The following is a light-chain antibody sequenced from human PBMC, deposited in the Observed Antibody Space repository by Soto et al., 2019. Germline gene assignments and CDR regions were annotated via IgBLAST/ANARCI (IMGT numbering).Light chain of an antibody. CDR2: QVS. J-gene: IGKJ1*01. CDR3: LQLTHFPRT. CDR1: QSLVYSDGNTY. V-gene: IGKV2-24*01. Sequence: DTVMTQTPLSSPVTLGQPASISCRSSQSLVYSDGNTYLSWLQQRPGQPQRLLIYQVSNRFSAGPDRLSRSGAVTDFTLKISRVEADDVGVYFFLQLTHFPRTFGQWTKLEI.